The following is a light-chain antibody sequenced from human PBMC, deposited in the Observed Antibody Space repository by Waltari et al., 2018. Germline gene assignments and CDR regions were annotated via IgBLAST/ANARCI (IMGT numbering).Light chain of an antibody. V-gene: IGLV2-14*03. J-gene: IGLJ2*01. CDR3: SSYTSSTSVV. CDR2: DVN. Sequence: QSALTQPASVSGSPGQSITISSTGTSSDVGGYIFVSWYQHHPGKAPKLLIYDVNNRPSGVSYRFSGSKSGNTASLTISGLQAEDEADYYCSSYTSSTSVVFGGGTQLTVL. CDR1: SSDVGGYIF.